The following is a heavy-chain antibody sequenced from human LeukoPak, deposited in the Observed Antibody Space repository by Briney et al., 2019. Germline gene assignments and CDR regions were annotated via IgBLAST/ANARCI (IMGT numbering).Heavy chain of an antibody. V-gene: IGHV4-34*01. CDR3: ATPYGMDV. CDR1: GGSFRGYY. J-gene: IGHJ6*02. Sequence: SETLSLTCAVCGGSFRGYYWSWIRQPPGKGLEWIGEINHSGSTNYNPSLKSRVTISVDTSKNQFSLKLSSVTAADTAVYYCATPYGMDVWGQGTTVTVSS. CDR2: INHSGST.